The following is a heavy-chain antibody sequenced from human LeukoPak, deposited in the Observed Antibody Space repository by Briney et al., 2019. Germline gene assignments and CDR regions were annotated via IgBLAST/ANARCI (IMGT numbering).Heavy chain of an antibody. D-gene: IGHD3-3*01. V-gene: IGHV4-30-4*08. CDR1: GYTISSDYY. CDR2: IYYSGST. CDR3: ASTYGGYYDFWSGYPFDY. J-gene: IGHJ4*02. Sequence: SETLSLTCTVSGYTISSDYYWGWIRQPPGKGLEWIGYIYYSGSTYYNPSLKSRVTISVDTSKNQFSLKLSSVTAADTAVYYCASTYGGYYDFWSGYPFDYWGQGTLVTVSS.